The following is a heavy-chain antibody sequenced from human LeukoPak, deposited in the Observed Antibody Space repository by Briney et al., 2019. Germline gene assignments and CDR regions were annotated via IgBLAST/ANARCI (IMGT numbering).Heavy chain of an antibody. CDR2: IWYDGSNK. V-gene: IGHV3-33*01. J-gene: IGHJ4*02. D-gene: IGHD4-17*01. Sequence: GGSLRLSCAASGFTFSSYGMHWVRQAPGKGLEWVAVIWYDGSNKYYADSVKGRFTISRDNSKSTLYLQMNSLRAEDTAVYYCASTVTTLGGFDYWGQGTLVTVSS. CDR3: ASTVTTLGGFDY. CDR1: GFTFSSYG.